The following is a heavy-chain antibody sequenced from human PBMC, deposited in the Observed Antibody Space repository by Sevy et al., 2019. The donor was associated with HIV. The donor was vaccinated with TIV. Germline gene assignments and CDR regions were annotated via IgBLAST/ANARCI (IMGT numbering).Heavy chain of an antibody. Sequence: GGSLRLSCAASGFIFSSYEMSWVRQAPGKGLEWVSHISQSGGTTYYSDSVKGRFTISRDNAKNSLYLQMNSLRAEDTAIYYCAKDSGISAQIVVALRYWGQGTQVTVSS. V-gene: IGHV3-48*03. CDR1: GFIFSSYE. CDR3: AKDSGISAQIVVALRY. D-gene: IGHD3-22*01. J-gene: IGHJ4*02. CDR2: ISQSGGTT.